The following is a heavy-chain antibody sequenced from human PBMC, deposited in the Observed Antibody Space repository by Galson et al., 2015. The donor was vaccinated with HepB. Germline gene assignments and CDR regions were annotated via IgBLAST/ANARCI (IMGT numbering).Heavy chain of an antibody. V-gene: IGHV1-18*04. CDR1: GYSFTSHG. CDR3: ARAVSAPRAAYKAFDI. Sequence: SVKVSCKASGYSFTSHGVSWVRQAPGQGLEWVGWISAYNGYTNYAERLQGRLTMTTDTSTTTAYMELMSLRSDDTAVYYRARAVSAPRAAYKAFDIWGQGTMVTVSS. CDR2: ISAYNGYT. D-gene: IGHD3-16*01. J-gene: IGHJ3*02.